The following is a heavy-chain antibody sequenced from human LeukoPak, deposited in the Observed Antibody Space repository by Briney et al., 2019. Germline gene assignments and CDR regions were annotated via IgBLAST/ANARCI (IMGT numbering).Heavy chain of an antibody. V-gene: IGHV3-23*01. Sequence: HPGGSLRLSCAASGFTFSSYAMSWVRQAPGKGLEWVSAISGSGGSTYYADSVKGRFTISRDNSKNPLYLQMNSLRAEDTAVYYCAKAIPFLGVKYFDYWGQGTLVTVSS. CDR3: AKAIPFLGVKYFDY. D-gene: IGHD1-26*01. J-gene: IGHJ4*02. CDR2: ISGSGGST. CDR1: GFTFSSYA.